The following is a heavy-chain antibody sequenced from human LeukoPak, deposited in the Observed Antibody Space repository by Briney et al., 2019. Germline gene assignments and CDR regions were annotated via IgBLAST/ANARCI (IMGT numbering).Heavy chain of an antibody. CDR3: ARALRARITGTTASVYGMDV. Sequence: SETLSLTCTVSGGSISSSSYYWGWIRQPPGKGLEWIGSIYYSGSTYYNPSLKSRVTISVDTSKNQFSLKLSSVTAADTAVYYCARALRARITGTTASVYGMDVWGQGTTVTVSS. CDR1: GGSISSSSYY. D-gene: IGHD1-20*01. J-gene: IGHJ6*02. CDR2: IYYSGST. V-gene: IGHV4-39*07.